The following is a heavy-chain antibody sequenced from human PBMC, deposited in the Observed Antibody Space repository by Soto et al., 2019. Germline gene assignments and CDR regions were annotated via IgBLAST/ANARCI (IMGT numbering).Heavy chain of an antibody. CDR3: ARRKTVTTGHYYYYIDV. CDR2: ISYDGNDK. Sequence: QVQLVESGGGVVRPGRSLRLSCVASEFSFSAYGMHWVRLAPGKGLQWVAVISYDGNDKYYADSVKGRFTISRDDSKNTLYLQMNSLRREDTAIYYRARRKTVTTGHYYYYIDVWGKGTTVTVS. J-gene: IGHJ6*03. V-gene: IGHV3-30*03. CDR1: EFSFSAYG. D-gene: IGHD4-17*01.